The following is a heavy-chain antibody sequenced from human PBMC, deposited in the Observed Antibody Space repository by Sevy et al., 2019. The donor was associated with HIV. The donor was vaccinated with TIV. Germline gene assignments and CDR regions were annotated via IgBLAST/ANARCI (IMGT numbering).Heavy chain of an antibody. V-gene: IGHV3-21*04. CDR1: GFIFSDYD. Sequence: GGCLSLSCAASGFIFSDYDMNWVRQAPGKGLEWVCFISSLNSYIYYADALKGRVTITRDNAKNSLFLHLNSLRAEDTAIYYCARAVDYYDSGGLYYWGQGALVTVSS. CDR2: ISSLNSYI. J-gene: IGHJ4*02. CDR3: ARAVDYYDSGGLYY. D-gene: IGHD3-22*01.